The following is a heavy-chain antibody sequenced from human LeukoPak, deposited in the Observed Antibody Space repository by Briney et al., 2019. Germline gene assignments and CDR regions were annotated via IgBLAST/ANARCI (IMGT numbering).Heavy chain of an antibody. CDR3: AGGQRQYGYGYYLDY. CDR2: IFYSGST. V-gene: IGHV4-59*01. D-gene: IGHD5-18*01. CDR1: GGSFSGYY. Sequence: SETLSLTCAVYGGSFSGYYWSWIRQPPGKGLEWIGYIFYSGSTNYNPSLKSRVTISVDTSKNQFSLKLSSVTAADTAVYYCAGGQRQYGYGYYLDYWGQGTLVTVSS. J-gene: IGHJ4*02.